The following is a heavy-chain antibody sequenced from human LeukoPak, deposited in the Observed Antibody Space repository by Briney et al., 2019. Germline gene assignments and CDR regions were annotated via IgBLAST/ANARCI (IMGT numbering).Heavy chain of an antibody. CDR2: IYYSGST. J-gene: IGHJ4*02. D-gene: IGHD4-11*01. CDR3: ARGADYSNYAFDY. V-gene: IGHV4-59*01. CDR1: GGSISSYY. Sequence: SETLSLTCTVSGGSISSYYWSWIRQPPGKGLELIGYIYYSGSTNYNPSLKSRVTISVDTSKNQFSLKLSSVTAADTAVYYCARGADYSNYAFDYWGQGTLVTVSS.